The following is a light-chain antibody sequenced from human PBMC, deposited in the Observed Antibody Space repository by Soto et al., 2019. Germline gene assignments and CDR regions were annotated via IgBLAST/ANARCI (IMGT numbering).Light chain of an antibody. J-gene: IGKJ2*01. CDR1: QSISNW. V-gene: IGKV1-5*03. CDR3: QQYHRYPYS. CDR2: RAS. Sequence: DIQMSQSPSTLSPSVGDRVTISCRASQSISNWLAWYQQKPGEAPELLIYRASTLQSGVPSRFSGSGSGTEFTLTISSLQTDDFATYYCQQYHRYPYSFGPGTKLEI.